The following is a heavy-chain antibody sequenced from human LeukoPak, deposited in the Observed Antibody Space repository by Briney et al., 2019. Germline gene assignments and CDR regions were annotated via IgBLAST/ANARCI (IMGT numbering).Heavy chain of an antibody. D-gene: IGHD3-22*01. CDR2: IRYDGSNK. V-gene: IGHV3-30*02. CDR1: GFTFRSYE. J-gene: IGHJ4*02. CDR3: AKDSSRWLQWLSFDY. Sequence: GGSLRLSCAASGFTFRSYEMNWVRQAPGKGLEWVAFIRYDGSNKYYADSVKGRFTISRDNSKNTLYLQMNSLRAEDTAVYYCAKDSSRWLQWLSFDYWGQGTLVTVSS.